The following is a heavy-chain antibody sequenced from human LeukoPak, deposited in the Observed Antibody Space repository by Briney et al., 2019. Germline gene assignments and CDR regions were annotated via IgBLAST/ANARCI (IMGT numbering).Heavy chain of an antibody. V-gene: IGHV4-34*01. D-gene: IGHD5-18*01. Sequence: SETLSLTCAVYGGSFSGYYWSWIRQPPGKGLEWIGEINHSGSTNYNPSLKSRVTISVDTSKNQFSLKLSSVTAADTAVYYCARAAGMDTLLPFDYWGQGTLVTVSS. CDR2: INHSGST. J-gene: IGHJ4*02. CDR1: GGSFSGYY. CDR3: ARAAGMDTLLPFDY.